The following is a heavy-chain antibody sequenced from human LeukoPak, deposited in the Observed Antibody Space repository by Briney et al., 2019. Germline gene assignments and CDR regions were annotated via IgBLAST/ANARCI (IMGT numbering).Heavy chain of an antibody. CDR3: ARDGTSTDDY. CDR1: GYTFSQCG. V-gene: IGHV1-18*01. CDR2: ISGNNDNP. D-gene: IGHD2-2*01. J-gene: IGHJ4*02. Sequence: ASSVTVSFKATGYTFSQCGICWMRQAHGQGLEWMGWISGNNDNPNYGQKFQGRLTVTTDSSTSTAYMELRILRSDDTAVYYCARDGTSTDDYWGQGTLVTVSS.